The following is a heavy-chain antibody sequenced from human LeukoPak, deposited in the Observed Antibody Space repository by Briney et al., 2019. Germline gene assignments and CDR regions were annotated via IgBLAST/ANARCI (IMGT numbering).Heavy chain of an antibody. V-gene: IGHV3-30*02. CDR2: IRYDGSNK. CDR3: AKKGLSYGLADFDY. D-gene: IGHD5-18*01. Sequence: PGGSLRLSCAASGFTFSSYGMHWVRQAPGKGLEWVAFIRYDGSNKYYADSVKGGFTISRDNSKNTLYLQMNSLRAEDTAVYYCAKKGLSYGLADFDYWGQGTLVTVSS. J-gene: IGHJ4*02. CDR1: GFTFSSYG.